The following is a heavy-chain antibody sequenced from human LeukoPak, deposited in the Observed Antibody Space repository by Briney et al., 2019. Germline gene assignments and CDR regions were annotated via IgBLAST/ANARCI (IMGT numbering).Heavy chain of an antibody. V-gene: IGHV1-46*01. CDR2: INPSGGST. D-gene: IGHD6-13*01. CDR1: GYTFTSYY. CDR3: ARLGAAAVDY. Sequence: GASVKVSCKASGYTFTSYYMHWVRQAPGQGLEWMGIINPSGGSTSYAQKFQGRVTMTRDRSMSTVYMELSSLRFEDTAVYYCARLGAAAVDYWGQGTLVTVSS. J-gene: IGHJ4*02.